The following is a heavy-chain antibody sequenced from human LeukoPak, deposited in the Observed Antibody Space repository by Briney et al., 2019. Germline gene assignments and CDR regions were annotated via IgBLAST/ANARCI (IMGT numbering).Heavy chain of an antibody. V-gene: IGHV4-39*07. D-gene: IGHD3-22*01. Sequence: SETLSLTCTVSGGSISSSSYYWGWIRQPPGKGLEWIGSIYYSGSTYYNLSLKSRVTISVDTSKNQFSLKLSSVTAADTAVYYCARAMYYYDSSGRLAYYFDYWGQGTLVTVSS. CDR3: ARAMYYYDSSGRLAYYFDY. J-gene: IGHJ4*02. CDR2: IYYSGST. CDR1: GGSISSSSYY.